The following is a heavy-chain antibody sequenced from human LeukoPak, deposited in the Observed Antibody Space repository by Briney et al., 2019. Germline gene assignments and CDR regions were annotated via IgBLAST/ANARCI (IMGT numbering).Heavy chain of an antibody. CDR2: IYSGGST. J-gene: IGHJ4*02. CDR3: AKRRGPYSGSYGGYYFDY. Sequence: GESLRLSCAAFGFTFSSYSMNWVRQAPGKGLEWVSVIYSGGSTYYADSVKGRFTISRDNSKNTLYLQMNSLRAEDTAVYYCAKRRGPYSGSYGGYYFDYWGQGTLVTVSS. D-gene: IGHD1-26*01. CDR1: GFTFSSYS. V-gene: IGHV3-23*03.